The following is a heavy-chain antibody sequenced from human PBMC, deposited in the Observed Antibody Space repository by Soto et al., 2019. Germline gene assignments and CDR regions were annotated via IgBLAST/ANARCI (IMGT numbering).Heavy chain of an antibody. CDR2: ISDSGRI. CDR3: ARDRMAADATEVVFDF. CDR1: GGSISTYF. D-gene: IGHD6-13*01. Sequence: QVQLQESGPGLVKPSETLSLTCAVSGGSISTYFWNWLRQPPGKGLEWIAYISDSGRILYNPSLKSRVTLSLDASKNQFSLRLSSVTAADTAVYYCARDRMAADATEVVFDFWGQGTMVTVSS. J-gene: IGHJ3*01. V-gene: IGHV4-59*01.